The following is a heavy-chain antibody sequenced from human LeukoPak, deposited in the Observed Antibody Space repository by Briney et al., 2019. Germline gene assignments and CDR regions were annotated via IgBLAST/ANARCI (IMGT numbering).Heavy chain of an antibody. Sequence: GGSLRLSCAAAGFTFDEYSMHWVRQPPGKGLEWVSLITWNGGGRSYADSVKGRFTISRDNNKSSLYLQMNSLTTEDTALYFCVKDGLQHCISTSCYEFQVWGQGTLVTVSS. CDR1: GFTFDEYS. CDR2: ITWNGGGR. CDR3: VKDGLQHCISTSCYEFQV. J-gene: IGHJ4*02. V-gene: IGHV3-43*01. D-gene: IGHD2-2*01.